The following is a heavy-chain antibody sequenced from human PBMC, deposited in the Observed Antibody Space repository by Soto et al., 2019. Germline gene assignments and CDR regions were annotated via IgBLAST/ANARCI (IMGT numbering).Heavy chain of an antibody. Sequence: QVQLVQSEAEVKEPGASVKVSCKASGYTFTDYALQWVRQAPGQSPEWMGWINAGNGNTKYSQKFLGRVTFTRDTSASTAYMEMSSLTYEDTAVFYCARARLDGNGYTWSWFDPWGQGVLVTVSS. CDR2: INAGNGNT. D-gene: IGHD5-12*01. V-gene: IGHV1-3*01. CDR3: ARARLDGNGYTWSWFDP. J-gene: IGHJ5*02. CDR1: GYTFTDYA.